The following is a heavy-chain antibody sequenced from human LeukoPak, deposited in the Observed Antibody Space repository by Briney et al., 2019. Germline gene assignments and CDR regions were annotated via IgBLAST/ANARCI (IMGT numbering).Heavy chain of an antibody. J-gene: IGHJ4*02. CDR1: GFTASSNY. CDR3: ARQGTGLDY. V-gene: IGHV3-53*01. CDR2: IHSVGDT. D-gene: IGHD1-1*01. Sequence: PGGSLRLSCKVSGFTASSNYMSWVRQAPGKGLELVSIIHSVGDTFYADSVKGRFTISRDNSNNMVYLQMNSLTVEDTAVYYCARQGTGLDYWGQGTLVTVSS.